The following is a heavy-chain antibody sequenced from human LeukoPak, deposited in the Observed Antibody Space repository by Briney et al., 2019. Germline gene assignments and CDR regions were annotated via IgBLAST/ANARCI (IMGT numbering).Heavy chain of an antibody. J-gene: IGHJ1*01. D-gene: IGHD1-26*01. CDR3: ATSYYQYFRF. CDR2: FDYSGIT. CDR1: GFTFSDYY. V-gene: IGHV4-34*08. Sequence: GSLRLSCAASGFTFSDYYMSWIRQAPGKGLEWIGTFDYSGITYYNPSLKSRVTISVDTSKNQFSLKMTSVTAADTAVYYCATSYYQYFRFWGQGTLVTVSS.